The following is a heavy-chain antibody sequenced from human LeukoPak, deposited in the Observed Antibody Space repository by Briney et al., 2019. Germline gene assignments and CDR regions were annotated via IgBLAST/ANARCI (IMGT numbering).Heavy chain of an antibody. D-gene: IGHD2-2*01. V-gene: IGHV3-7*04. Sequence: VGSLRLSCAASGFAIVANWMTWVRHAPGKGLEWVPNIKQDGSEKYYVDSVKGRFTISRDNAENSLYLQMDTLRGDDTAVYYCARARYCSSTRCYIGGGLDVWGQGTTVTVSS. CDR3: ARARYCSSTRCYIGGGLDV. CDR2: IKQDGSEK. CDR1: GFAIVANW. J-gene: IGHJ6*02.